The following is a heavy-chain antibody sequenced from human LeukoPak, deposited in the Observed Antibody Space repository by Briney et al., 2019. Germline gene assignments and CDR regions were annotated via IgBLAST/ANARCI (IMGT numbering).Heavy chain of an antibody. J-gene: IGHJ5*02. D-gene: IGHD6-19*01. CDR3: ARVPRAAVAGTLGH. Sequence: ASVKVSCKASGYTFTSFYIHWVRQAPGQGLEWMGKINPTGGSTSYAQKFQGRVTMTRDMSTTTVYMELSSLRSEHTDVYYCARVPRAAVAGTLGHWGQGTLVTVSS. CDR2: INPTGGST. V-gene: IGHV1-46*01. CDR1: GYTFTSFY.